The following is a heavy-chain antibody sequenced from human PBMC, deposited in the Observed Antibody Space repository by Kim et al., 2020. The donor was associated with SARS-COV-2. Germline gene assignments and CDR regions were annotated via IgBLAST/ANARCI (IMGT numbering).Heavy chain of an antibody. Sequence: KGRFTISSDDSKNTLYLQMNSLKTEDTAVYYCTTDLAYDFWSGYSEYFQHWGQGTLVTVSS. J-gene: IGHJ1*01. V-gene: IGHV3-15*01. CDR3: TTDLAYDFWSGYSEYFQH. D-gene: IGHD3-3*01.